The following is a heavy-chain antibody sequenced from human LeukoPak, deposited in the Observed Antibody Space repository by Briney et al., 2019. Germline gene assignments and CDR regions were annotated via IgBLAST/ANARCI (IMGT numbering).Heavy chain of an antibody. J-gene: IGHJ6*02. CDR1: GFTFSDYN. CDR3: ARSIGLTGGGVDV. Sequence: GGSLRLSCAASGFTFSDYNMNWARQAPGKGLEWVSDITNGGSTIHHADSVKGRFTSSRDNSRKTRYLQMNSLRAEDTAVKYCARSIGLTGGGVDVWGQGTTVTVSS. D-gene: IGHD3-9*01. CDR2: ITNGGSTI. V-gene: IGHV3-11*01.